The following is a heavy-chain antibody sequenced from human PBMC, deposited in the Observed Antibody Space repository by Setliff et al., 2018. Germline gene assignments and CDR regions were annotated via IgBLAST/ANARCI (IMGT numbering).Heavy chain of an antibody. V-gene: IGHV4-4*02. J-gene: IGHJ5*02. CDR2: IYHSGSS. Sequence: PSETLSLTCAVSGASISSSNWWSWVRQPPGKGLEWIGEIYHSGSSNYNASLKSRLIVTRDTSKNQISLKLTSVTAADTAVYYCGRGFSRIEGWGNWFDPWGQGILVTVSS. CDR1: GASISSSNW. D-gene: IGHD2-15*01. CDR3: GRGFSRIEGWGNWFDP.